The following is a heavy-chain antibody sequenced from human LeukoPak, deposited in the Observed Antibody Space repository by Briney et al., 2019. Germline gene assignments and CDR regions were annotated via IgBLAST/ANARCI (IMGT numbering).Heavy chain of an antibody. D-gene: IGHD3-10*01. J-gene: IGHJ4*02. CDR1: GFTFGDYG. CDR3: TGSFRELTFFDY. Sequence: GGSLRLSCTTSGFTFGDYGMSWVRQAPGKGLEWVGFIRSKAYGGTTENAASVKGRFTISRDDSKSIAYLQMNSLKTEDTAVYYCTGSFRELTFFDYWGLGTLVTVSS. CDR2: IRSKAYGGTT. V-gene: IGHV3-49*04.